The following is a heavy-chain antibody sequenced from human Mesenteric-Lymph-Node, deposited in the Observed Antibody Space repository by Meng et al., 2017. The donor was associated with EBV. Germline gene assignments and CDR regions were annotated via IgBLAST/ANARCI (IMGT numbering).Heavy chain of an antibody. CDR2: IYYSGST. D-gene: IGHD2-15*01. CDR1: CGSISNSDYY. V-gene: IGHV4-30-4*01. CDR3: ARVGYCSGGSCSFRYFNY. J-gene: IGHJ4*02. Sequence: QVQLEESGPGPVKPSQTLSLTFTVSCGSISNSDYYWSWIRQPPGKGLEWIGYIYYSGSTYYNPSLKSRVTISVDTSKNQFSLKLSSVTAADTAVHYCARVGYCSGGSCSFRYFNYWGQGILVTVSS.